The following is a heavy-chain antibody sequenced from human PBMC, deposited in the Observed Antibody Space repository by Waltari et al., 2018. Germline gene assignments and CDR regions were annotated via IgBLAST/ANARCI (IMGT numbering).Heavy chain of an antibody. CDR1: GYNFIIYG. CDR3: ARLPGYSSGWYDS. D-gene: IGHD6-19*01. J-gene: IGHJ5*01. V-gene: IGHV1-18*01. CDR2: GSPSKGNT. Sequence: QVQLVQSGPEVKKPGASVKVSCKAAGYNFIIYGIDWVRQAPGPGLEWMGGGSPSKGNTNCAQKFQGRVTTTTDTSTTTAYMELTSLGPDDTAVYFCARLPGYSSGWYDSWGQGTLVTVSS.